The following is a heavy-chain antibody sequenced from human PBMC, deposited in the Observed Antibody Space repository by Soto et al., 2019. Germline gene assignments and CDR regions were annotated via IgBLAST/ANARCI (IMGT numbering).Heavy chain of an antibody. J-gene: IGHJ6*02. CDR2: IIPIFGTA. D-gene: IGHD6-19*01. CDR3: ARGATIAVAGKGLYYYYGMDV. Sequence: QVQLVQSGAEVKKPGSSVKVSCKASGGTFSSYAISWVRQAPGQGLEWMGVIIPIFGTANYAQKFQGRVTITADKSTSTAYMELSSLRSEDTAVYYCARGATIAVAGKGLYYYYGMDVWGQGTTVTVSS. V-gene: IGHV1-69*06. CDR1: GGTFSSYA.